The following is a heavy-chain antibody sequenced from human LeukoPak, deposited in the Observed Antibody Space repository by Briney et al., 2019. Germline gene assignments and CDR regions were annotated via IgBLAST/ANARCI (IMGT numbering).Heavy chain of an antibody. CDR1: GGSISSYY. V-gene: IGHV4-59*08. CDR2: IYYSGST. D-gene: IGHD2-15*01. Sequence: PSETLSLTCTVSGGSISSYYWSWIRQPPGKGLEWIGYIYYSGSTNYNPSLKSRVTISVDTSKNQFSLKLSSVTAADTAVYYCARHCTGGSCYSIDAFDIWGQGTMVTVSS. J-gene: IGHJ3*02. CDR3: ARHCTGGSCYSIDAFDI.